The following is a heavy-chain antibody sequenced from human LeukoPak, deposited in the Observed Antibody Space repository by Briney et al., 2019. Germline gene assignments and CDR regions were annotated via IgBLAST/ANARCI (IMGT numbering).Heavy chain of an antibody. CDR2: INHSGST. J-gene: IGHJ4*02. CDR3: ASMVVVAATIFDY. CDR1: GGSFSGYY. V-gene: IGHV4-34*01. Sequence: MPSETLSPTCAVYGGSFSGYYWSWIRQPPGKGLEWIGEINHSGSTNYNPSLKSRVTISVDTSKNQFSLKLSSVTAADTAVYYCASMVVVAATIFDYWGQGTLVTVSS. D-gene: IGHD2-15*01.